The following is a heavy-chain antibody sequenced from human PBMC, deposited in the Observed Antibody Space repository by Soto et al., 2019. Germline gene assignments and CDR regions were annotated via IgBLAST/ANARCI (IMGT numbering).Heavy chain of an antibody. J-gene: IGHJ3*02. CDR3: ARKSRWYQLLWQEARPSRGAFDI. CDR1: GFTFSDSY. CDR2: ITFSGNTV. Sequence: GGSLRLSCAASGFTFSDSYMSWIRQAPGKGLEWISYITFSGNTVYYADSLKGRFTISRDNAKNSLYLQMNRLRAEDTAVYYCARKSRWYQLLWQEARPSRGAFDIWGQGTMVTVSS. V-gene: IGHV3-11*01. D-gene: IGHD2-2*01.